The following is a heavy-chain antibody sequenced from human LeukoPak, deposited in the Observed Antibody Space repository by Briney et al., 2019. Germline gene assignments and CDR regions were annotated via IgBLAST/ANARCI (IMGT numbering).Heavy chain of an antibody. CDR2: ITGSGSYT. CDR3: ANLAEPVSTED. V-gene: IGHV3-23*01. D-gene: IGHD1-14*01. Sequence: GGSLRLSCAASGFSFSSYAMHWVRQAPGKGLEWVSSITGSGSYTFYADSVKGRFTISRDNSQNTLYLHMSSLRAEDTAVYFCANLAEPVSTEDWGQGSLV. CDR1: GFSFSSYA. J-gene: IGHJ4*02.